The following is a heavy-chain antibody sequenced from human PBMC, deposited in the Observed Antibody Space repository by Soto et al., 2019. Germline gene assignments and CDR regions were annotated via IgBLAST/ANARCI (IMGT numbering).Heavy chain of an antibody. Sequence: ASVKVSCKASGYNFINYGITWVRQAPGQGLEWMGWIRVHNGNTNYAQNLQGRVTMTTDTSTSTAYMELRSLRSDDTAVYYCVRDLDGSGSYYTGYWGPGTLVTVSS. CDR1: GYNFINYG. V-gene: IGHV1-18*01. CDR2: IRVHNGNT. CDR3: VRDLDGSGSYYTGY. D-gene: IGHD3-10*01. J-gene: IGHJ4*02.